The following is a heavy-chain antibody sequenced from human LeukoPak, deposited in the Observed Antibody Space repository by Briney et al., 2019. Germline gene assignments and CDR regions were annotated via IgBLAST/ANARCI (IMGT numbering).Heavy chain of an antibody. CDR3: TGKYYYDSSGHYYADY. D-gene: IGHD3-22*01. V-gene: IGHV4-38-2*02. Sequence: SETLSLTCTVSDYSISSGYWGWIRQSPGKGLEWIGSIYHSGRTYYNPSLKSRLAISLDTSKNQFSLKLSSVTAADTAVYYCTGKYYYDSSGHYYADYWGQGTLVTVSS. J-gene: IGHJ4*02. CDR2: IYHSGRT. CDR1: DYSISSGY.